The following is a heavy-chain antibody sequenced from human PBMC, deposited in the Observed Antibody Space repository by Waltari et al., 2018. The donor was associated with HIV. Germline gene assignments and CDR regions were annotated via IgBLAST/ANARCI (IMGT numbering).Heavy chain of an antibody. CDR3: ARGGFYGSGSKVN. D-gene: IGHD3-10*01. V-gene: IGHV3-7*04. J-gene: IGHJ4*02. CDR2: IKQDGSEK. Sequence: EVQLVESGGGLVQPGGSLRLSCAASGFTFSRSRMRWLRQAPGKGLGWVANIKQDGSEKYYVDSVNGRFTISRDNAENSLYLQMNSLRAEDTAVYYCARGGFYGSGSKVNWGQGTLVTVSS. CDR1: GFTFSRSR.